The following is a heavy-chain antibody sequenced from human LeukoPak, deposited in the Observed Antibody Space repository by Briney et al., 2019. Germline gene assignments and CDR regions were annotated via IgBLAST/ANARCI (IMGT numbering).Heavy chain of an antibody. CDR1: GFTFSTYS. Sequence: PGGSLRLSCAASGFTFSTYSMNWVRRAPGKGLEGVSYISSSSTTIYFADSVKGRFTISRDNAKNSLYLQMNSLRAEDTAVYYCARDRLYKAFDYWGQGTLVTVSS. V-gene: IGHV3-48*01. J-gene: IGHJ4*02. CDR2: ISSSSTTI. D-gene: IGHD3-16*01. CDR3: ARDRLYKAFDY.